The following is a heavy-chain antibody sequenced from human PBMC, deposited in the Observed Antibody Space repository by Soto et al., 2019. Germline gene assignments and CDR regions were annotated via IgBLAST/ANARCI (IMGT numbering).Heavy chain of an antibody. CDR3: VRDLNYGLYYFDY. Sequence: LTCAVYGGSFSGYYWSWIRQPPGKGLEWIGSMYPTGSTYYNPSLKSRVTMSVDTSNNEFSLKLTSVTAADTAVYHCVRDLNYGLYYFDYWGQGTLVTVSS. CDR1: GGSFSGYY. V-gene: IGHV4-34*01. J-gene: IGHJ4*02. D-gene: IGHD3-10*01. CDR2: MYPTGST.